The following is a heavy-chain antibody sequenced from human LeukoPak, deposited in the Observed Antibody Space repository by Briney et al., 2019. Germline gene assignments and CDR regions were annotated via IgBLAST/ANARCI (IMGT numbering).Heavy chain of an antibody. CDR3: ARGIPHYYYDSSGGPRETEYFQH. CDR2: MNPNSGNT. V-gene: IGHV1-8*01. D-gene: IGHD3-22*01. Sequence: ASVKVSCKASGYTFTSYDINWVRQATGRGLEWMGWMNPNSGNTGYAQKFQGRVTMTRNTSISTAYMELSSLRSEDTAVYYCARGIPHYYYDSSGGPRETEYFQHWGQGTLVTVSS. CDR1: GYTFTSYD. J-gene: IGHJ1*01.